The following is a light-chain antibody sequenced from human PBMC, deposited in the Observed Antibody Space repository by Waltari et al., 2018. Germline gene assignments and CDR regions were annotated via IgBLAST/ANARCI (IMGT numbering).Light chain of an antibody. V-gene: IGKV3-20*01. CDR3: QHYRSLPVT. Sequence: EIVLTQSPGTLSWSPGERVTLSCRASQSVSRTLAWYQQKPGQAPRLLIYGASIRATGIPDRFSGSGSGTDFSLTISRLEPEDFAVYYCQHYRSLPVTFGQGTKVEIK. CDR2: GAS. CDR1: QSVSRT. J-gene: IGKJ1*01.